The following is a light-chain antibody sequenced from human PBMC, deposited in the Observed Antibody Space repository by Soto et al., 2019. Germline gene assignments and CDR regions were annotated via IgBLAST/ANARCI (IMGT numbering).Light chain of an antibody. CDR2: DAS. J-gene: IGKJ5*01. CDR1: QSVSSY. V-gene: IGKV3-11*01. CDR3: QQRSNWPSIT. Sequence: EIVLPQSPATLSLSPGERATLSCRASQSVSSYLAWYQQKPGQAPRLLIYDASNRATGIPARFSGSGSGTDFTLTISSLGPEDFAVYYCQQRSNWPSITFGQGTRLEIK.